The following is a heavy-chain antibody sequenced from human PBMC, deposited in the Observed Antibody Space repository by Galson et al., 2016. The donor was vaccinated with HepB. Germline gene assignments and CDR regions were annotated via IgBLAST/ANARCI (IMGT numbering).Heavy chain of an antibody. J-gene: IGHJ3*02. CDR2: ISYDGGNK. Sequence: SLRLSCAASGFSFNNYSMHWVRQAPGKGLEWVAVISYDGGNKYYADSVKGRFTISRDNSKNTLFLQMNSLRTEDTAVYCCAKLPGSAPATSEPFDIWGQGTMVTVS. D-gene: IGHD6-13*01. V-gene: IGHV3-30*18. CDR1: GFSFNNYS. CDR3: AKLPGSAPATSEPFDI.